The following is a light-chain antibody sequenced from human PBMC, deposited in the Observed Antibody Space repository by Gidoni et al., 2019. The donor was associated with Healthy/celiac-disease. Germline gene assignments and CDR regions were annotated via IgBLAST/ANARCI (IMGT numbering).Light chain of an antibody. Sequence: DIQMTQSPSSLSASVGDRGTITSRASQSISSYLNWYQQKPGKAPKLLIYAASSLPSGVPSRFSGSASRTDFTLTISLLPPEDFATYYCQQSYSTPITFGQGTRLEIK. CDR2: AAS. V-gene: IGKV1-39*01. CDR3: QQSYSTPIT. J-gene: IGKJ5*01. CDR1: QSISSY.